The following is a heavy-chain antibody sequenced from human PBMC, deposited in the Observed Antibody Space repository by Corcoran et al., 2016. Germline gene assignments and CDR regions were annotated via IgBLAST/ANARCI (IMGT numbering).Heavy chain of an antibody. CDR1: GYTFTSYY. CDR2: INPSGGST. CDR3: EIQGGSCSSTSCYRAYYYYGMDV. J-gene: IGHJ6*02. D-gene: IGHD2-2*01. Sequence: QVQLVQSGAEVKKPGASVKVSCKASGYTFTSYYMHWVRQAPGQGLEWMGIINPSGGSTSYAQKFQGRVTMTRDTSTSTVYMELRSLRSAEPAVYYGEIQGGSCSSTSCYRAYYYYGMDVWGQGTTVTVSS. V-gene: IGHV1-46*01.